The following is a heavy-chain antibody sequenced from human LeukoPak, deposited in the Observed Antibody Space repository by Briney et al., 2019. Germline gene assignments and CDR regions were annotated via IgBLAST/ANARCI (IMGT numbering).Heavy chain of an antibody. Sequence: GRSLRLSCAASGFTFSSYAMHWVRQAPGKGLEWVAVISYDGSNKYYADSVKGRFTISRDNSKNTLYLQMNSLRAEDTAVYCCARGRYSGYDFHDYWGQGTLVTVSS. J-gene: IGHJ4*02. CDR1: GFTFSSYA. CDR2: ISYDGSNK. CDR3: ARGRYSGYDFHDY. V-gene: IGHV3-30*04. D-gene: IGHD5-12*01.